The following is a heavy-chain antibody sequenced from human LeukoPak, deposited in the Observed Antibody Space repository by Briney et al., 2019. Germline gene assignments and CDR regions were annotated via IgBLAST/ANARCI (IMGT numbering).Heavy chain of an antibody. D-gene: IGHD6-13*01. CDR3: ATRRRGIYYCYGMDV. Sequence: ASVKVSCKASGGTFSSYAISWVRQAPGQGLEWMGWINPNSGGTNYAQKFQGRVTMTRDTSISTAYMELSRLRSDDTAVYYCATRRRGIYYCYGMDVWGQGTTVTVSS. CDR2: INPNSGGT. CDR1: GGTFSSYA. J-gene: IGHJ6*02. V-gene: IGHV1-2*02.